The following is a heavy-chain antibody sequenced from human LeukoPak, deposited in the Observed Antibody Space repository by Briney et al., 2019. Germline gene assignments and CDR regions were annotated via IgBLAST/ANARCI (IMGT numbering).Heavy chain of an antibody. CDR1: GYTFTGYY. CDR2: MNPNSGDT. J-gene: IGHJ4*02. CDR3: ARDPRWLQLLSFVY. D-gene: IGHD5-24*01. V-gene: IGHV1-2*02. Sequence: ASVKVSCKSSGYTFTGYYMHWLRQAPGQGLEWMGWMNPNSGDTNYAQKFQGRVTMTRHTPISTAYMELSRLRSDDTAVLYCARDPRWLQLLSFVYWGRATLVTVSS.